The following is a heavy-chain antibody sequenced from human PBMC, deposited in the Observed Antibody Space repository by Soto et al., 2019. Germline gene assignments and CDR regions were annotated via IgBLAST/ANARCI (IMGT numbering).Heavy chain of an antibody. D-gene: IGHD3-22*01. CDR2: ISTYNGKT. V-gene: IGHV1-18*01. J-gene: IGHJ4*02. Sequence: ASVKVSCKASGYKFSSYGITWVRQAPGRGLEWLGWISTYNGKTIYAQNLQDRVTMTIDASTSAAYLELRSLRSDDTALYYCARVNEGVYFDSRGFFDYWGQGTLVTVSS. CDR1: GYKFSSYG. CDR3: ARVNEGVYFDSRGFFDY.